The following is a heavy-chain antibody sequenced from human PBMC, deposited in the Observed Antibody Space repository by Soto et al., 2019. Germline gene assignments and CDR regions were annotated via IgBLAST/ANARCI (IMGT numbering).Heavy chain of an antibody. CDR3: ARGLRQCYYAVDV. CDR1: GGPFSCHY. CDR2: VSHSGNT. J-gene: IGHJ6*02. V-gene: IGHV4-34*01. Sequence: PSETLSLTCAVCGGPFSCHYWTWIRQATGKGLEWIGEVSHSGNTNENPSLESRVTVSVDTSNNQLSLRLTSVTAADTAVYYCARGLRQCYYAVDVSHQGTSVTVSS.